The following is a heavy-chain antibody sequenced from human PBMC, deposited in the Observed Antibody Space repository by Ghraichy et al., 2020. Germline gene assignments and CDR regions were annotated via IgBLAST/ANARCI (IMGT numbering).Heavy chain of an antibody. CDR2: ITSNGGST. CDR1: GFTFSSYA. Sequence: GGSLRLSCSASGFTFSSYAMHWVRQAPGKGLEYVSVITSNGGSTYYADSVKGRFTISRDNSKNTLYLQMSSLRAEDTAVYYCVKTSPPRGLQGLRLDSWGQGTLVTVSS. D-gene: IGHD4-17*01. J-gene: IGHJ4*02. CDR3: VKTSPPRGLQGLRLDS. V-gene: IGHV3-64D*06.